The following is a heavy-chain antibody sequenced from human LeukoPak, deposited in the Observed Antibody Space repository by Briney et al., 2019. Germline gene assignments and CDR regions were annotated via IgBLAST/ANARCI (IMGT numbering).Heavy chain of an antibody. V-gene: IGHV3-53*01. CDR2: LYSGANT. J-gene: IGHJ4*02. Sequence: GGSLRLSCAASGFTVSNNYMTWVRQAPGKGLEWVSVLYSGANTNYADSVKGRFTISRDNSKNTIYLQMNSLRAEDSAIFFCARGRPAYFFDYWGQGTLVTVSS. CDR1: GFTVSNNY. CDR3: ARGRPAYFFDY.